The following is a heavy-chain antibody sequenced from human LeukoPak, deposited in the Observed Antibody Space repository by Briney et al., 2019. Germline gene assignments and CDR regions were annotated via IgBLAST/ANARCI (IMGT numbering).Heavy chain of an antibody. CDR2: IHTSGDT. V-gene: IGHV3-66*01. Sequence: PGGSLRLSCAVSGITVNSNYMNWVRQAPGKGLEWVSVIHTSGDTFYADSVRGRFTVSRDNAKNTVYLQMNSLRVEDTAVYYCAGLWSYHWCDPWGEGTVVTVSS. CDR1: GITVNSNY. CDR3: AGLWSYHWCDP. D-gene: IGHD3-16*02. J-gene: IGHJ5*02.